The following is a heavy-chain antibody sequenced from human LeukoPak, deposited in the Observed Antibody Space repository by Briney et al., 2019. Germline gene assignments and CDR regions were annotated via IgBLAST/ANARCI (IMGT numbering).Heavy chain of an antibody. Sequence: GGSRRLSCSGSGFTFSDYAMHWVRQAPGKGLQYVSGISSNGGSTYYADSVKGRFTISRDNSKNTLCLQMSSLRTEDTAVYYCVKVYGDYTNDAFDMWGQGTTVSVSS. D-gene: IGHD4-17*01. CDR2: ISSNGGST. CDR1: GFTFSDYA. CDR3: VKVYGDYTNDAFDM. J-gene: IGHJ3*02. V-gene: IGHV3-64D*09.